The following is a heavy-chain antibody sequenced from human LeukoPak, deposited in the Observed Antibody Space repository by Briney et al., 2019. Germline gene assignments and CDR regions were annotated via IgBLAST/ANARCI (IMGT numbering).Heavy chain of an antibody. CDR3: ARVPHSSGWYGGWFDP. CDR1: GGSISSYY. D-gene: IGHD6-13*01. V-gene: IGHV4-59*01. CDR2: IYYSGST. Sequence: NPSETLSLTCTISGGSISSYYWSWIRQPPGKGLEWIGYIYYSGSTNYNPSLKSRVTISVDTSKNQFSLKLSSVTAADTAVYYCARVPHSSGWYGGWFDPWGQGTLVTVSS. J-gene: IGHJ5*02.